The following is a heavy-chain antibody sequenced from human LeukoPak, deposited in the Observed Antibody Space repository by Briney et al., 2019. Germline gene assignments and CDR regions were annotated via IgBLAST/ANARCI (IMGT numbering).Heavy chain of an antibody. CDR2: ISWNSGDR. Sequence: GGSLRLSCAASGFSFDDYAMHWVRQAPGKGLEWVSGISWNSGDRDYVGSVKGRFTISRDNAKNPLYLQMNSLRPEDTALYYCAKLVDTATPFDYWGQGTLVTVSS. CDR3: AKLVDTATPFDY. D-gene: IGHD5-18*01. V-gene: IGHV3-9*01. CDR1: GFSFDDYA. J-gene: IGHJ4*02.